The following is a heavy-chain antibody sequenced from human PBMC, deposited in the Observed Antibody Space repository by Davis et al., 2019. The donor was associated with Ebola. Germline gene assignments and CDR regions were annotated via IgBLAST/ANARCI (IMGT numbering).Heavy chain of an antibody. CDR3: AKEALRGYSYGTGDY. CDR2: ISGSGGST. J-gene: IGHJ4*02. CDR1: VITFSSYA. D-gene: IGHD5-18*01. Sequence: GESLKISCTDSVITFSSYAMTWVRQAPGKGLEWVSAISGSGGSTYYADSVKGRFTISRDNSKNTLYLQMNSLRAEDTAIYYCAKEALRGYSYGTGDYWGQGTLVTVSS. V-gene: IGHV3-23*01.